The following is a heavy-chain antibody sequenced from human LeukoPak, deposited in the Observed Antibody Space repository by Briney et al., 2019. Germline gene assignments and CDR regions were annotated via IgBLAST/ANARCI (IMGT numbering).Heavy chain of an antibody. CDR2: ISGSGNSA. Sequence: PGGSLRLSCAASGFTFSNYAMSWVRQPPGKGLEWVSAISGSGNSAYYADSVKGRFTISRDTSKNTLFLQIDSLRAEDTAVYYCARDPNYYGSANFALDVWGQGTTVTVSS. CDR3: ARDPNYYGSANFALDV. V-gene: IGHV3-23*01. CDR1: GFTFSNYA. D-gene: IGHD3-10*01. J-gene: IGHJ6*02.